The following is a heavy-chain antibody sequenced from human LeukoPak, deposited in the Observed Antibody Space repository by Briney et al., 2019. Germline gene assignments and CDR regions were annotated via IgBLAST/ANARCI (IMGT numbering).Heavy chain of an antibody. J-gene: IGHJ4*02. V-gene: IGHV3-23*01. CDR3: AKTIRNFVLDADRPFDY. CDR1: GFTFSNYW. CDR2: ISGSGGST. D-gene: IGHD3-9*01. Sequence: GGSLRLSCAASGFTFSNYWMHWVRQAPGKGLEWVSAISGSGGSTYYADSVKGRFTISRDNSKNTLYLQMNSLRAEDTAVYYCAKTIRNFVLDADRPFDYWGQGTLVTVSS.